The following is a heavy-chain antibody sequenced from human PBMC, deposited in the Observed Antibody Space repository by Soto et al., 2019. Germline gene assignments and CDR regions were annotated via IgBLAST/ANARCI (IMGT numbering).Heavy chain of an antibody. Sequence: QIHLVESGGGVVQPGRSLRLSCASSGFNFRTFTMHWVRQAPGKGLEWVAGISYDGINAYYADSVKGRFAISRDNSKNTVSLQINMLRPADTAAYYCAKDGVNYASLSPVDYWGQGTLVTVSS. V-gene: IGHV3-30-3*02. CDR2: ISYDGINA. CDR1: GFNFRTFT. D-gene: IGHD2-2*01. CDR3: AKDGVNYASLSPVDY. J-gene: IGHJ4*02.